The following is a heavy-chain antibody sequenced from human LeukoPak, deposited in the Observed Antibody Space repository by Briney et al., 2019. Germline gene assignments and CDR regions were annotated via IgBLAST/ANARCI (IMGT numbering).Heavy chain of an antibody. J-gene: IGHJ4*02. CDR1: GYSISSGYY. Sequence: PSETLSLTCTVSGYSISSGYYWGWTRQPPGKGLEWIGSIYHSGSTYYNPSPKSRVTISVDTSKNQFSLKLSSVTAADTAVYYCARTGVVTAASDYWGQGTLVTVSS. V-gene: IGHV4-38-2*02. D-gene: IGHD2-2*01. CDR2: IYHSGST. CDR3: ARTGVVTAASDY.